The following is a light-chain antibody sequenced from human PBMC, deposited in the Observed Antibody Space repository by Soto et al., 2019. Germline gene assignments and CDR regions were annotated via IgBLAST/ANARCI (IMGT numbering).Light chain of an antibody. CDR3: QQRSNWPT. CDR1: QSVSNNY. V-gene: IGKV3D-20*02. Sequence: EIVLTQSPGTLSLSPGERATLSCRASQSVSNNYLAWYQQKPGQAPRLLIYGASNRATGIPARFSGSGSGTDFTLTISSLEPEDFAVYYCQQRSNWPTFGQGTKVDI. J-gene: IGKJ1*01. CDR2: GAS.